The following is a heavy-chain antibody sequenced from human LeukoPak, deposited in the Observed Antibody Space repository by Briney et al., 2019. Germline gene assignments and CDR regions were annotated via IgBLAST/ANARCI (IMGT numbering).Heavy chain of an antibody. J-gene: IGHJ3*02. CDR3: ARYSGSSGWYYAFDI. CDR2: IYYSGTT. V-gene: IGHV4-39*01. Sequence: SETLSLTCTISSGSISTSSYHWGWIRQPPGKGLEWIGSIYYSGTTYYNPSLKSRVTISVDTSKNQFSLKLSSVTAADTAVYYCARYSGSSGWYYAFDIWGQGTMVTVSS. CDR1: SGSISTSSYH. D-gene: IGHD6-19*01.